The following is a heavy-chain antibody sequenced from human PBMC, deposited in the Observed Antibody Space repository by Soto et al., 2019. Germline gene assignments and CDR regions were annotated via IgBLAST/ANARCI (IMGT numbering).Heavy chain of an antibody. V-gene: IGHV5-51*01. CDR1: GYSFTNYW. CDR2: IYPGDSDT. D-gene: IGHD2-2*02. CDR3: ATLGSCTTGCYSHSFYYDGVDV. J-gene: IGHJ6*02. Sequence: PGESLKISCKVSGYSFTNYWIGWVRQMPGEGLEWMGIIYPGDSDTRYSPSFQGHVTISADKSISTAYLQWRSLTASDTAVYYCATLGSCTTGCYSHSFYYDGVDVWGQWTRVTVSS.